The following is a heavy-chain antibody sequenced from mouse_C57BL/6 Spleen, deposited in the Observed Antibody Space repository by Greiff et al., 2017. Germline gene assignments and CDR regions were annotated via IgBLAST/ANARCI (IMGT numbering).Heavy chain of an antibody. D-gene: IGHD1-1*01. CDR2: IYPSDSET. CDR1: GYTFTSYW. V-gene: IGHV1-61*01. Sequence: VQLQQPGAELVRPGSSVKLSCKASGYTFTSYWMDWVKQRPGQGLEWIGNIYPSDSETHYNQKFKDKATLTVDKSSSTAYMQLSSLTSEDSAVYYCARAWYGSSYGYMDVWGKGTTVTVSS. J-gene: IGHJ1*03. CDR3: ARAWYGSSYGYMDV.